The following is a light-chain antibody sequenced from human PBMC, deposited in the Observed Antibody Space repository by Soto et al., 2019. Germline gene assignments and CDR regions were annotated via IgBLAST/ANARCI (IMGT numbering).Light chain of an antibody. Sequence: EVVLSQSPSTLSLSPGEGATLSCRASQSVSSNYLAWYQQKPGQAPRLLIYGASNKATGIPDRFSGSGSGTDFTLTISRLEPEDFAGYYCQQYGRSSLTFGGGTKVDIK. CDR1: QSVSSNY. CDR3: QQYGRSSLT. J-gene: IGKJ4*01. CDR2: GAS. V-gene: IGKV3-20*01.